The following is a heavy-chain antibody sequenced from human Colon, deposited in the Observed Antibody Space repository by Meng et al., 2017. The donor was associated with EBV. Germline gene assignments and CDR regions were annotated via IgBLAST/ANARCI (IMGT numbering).Heavy chain of an antibody. CDR2: HSEST. Sequence: QLALKKSGLGLVKPSQALSLTWVVSGDFLSSGNYHWSWIRQAPGKGLEWIGHSESTSYNPSLRSRVVISVDTAKNQFSLRLDSVTAADTAVYYCTTYAVGAGGRGYWGPGTLVTVSS. V-gene: IGHV4-30-4*01. D-gene: IGHD2-15*01. CDR3: TTYAVGAGGRGY. J-gene: IGHJ4*02. CDR1: GDFLSSGNYH.